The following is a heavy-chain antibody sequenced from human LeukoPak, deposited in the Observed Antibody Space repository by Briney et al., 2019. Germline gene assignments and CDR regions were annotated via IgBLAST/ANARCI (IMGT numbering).Heavy chain of an antibody. CDR2: ISNGGAT. J-gene: IGHJ4*02. CDR1: GFTVSSNY. V-gene: IGHV3-66*01. CDR3: ARGAFD. Sequence: GGSLRLSCAVSGFTVSSNYMNWVRQAPGKGLEWVSVISNGGATYYADSVKARFIISTDNFKNTLYLQMNTLRADDTAVYYCARGAFDWGQGTLVTVSS.